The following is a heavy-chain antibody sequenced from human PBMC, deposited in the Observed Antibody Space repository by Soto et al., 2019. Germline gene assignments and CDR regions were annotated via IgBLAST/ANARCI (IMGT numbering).Heavy chain of an antibody. V-gene: IGHV4-34*01. CDR3: ARGLAARRGYYYYYMDV. CDR1: GGSFSGYY. D-gene: IGHD6-6*01. J-gene: IGHJ6*03. Sequence: PSETLSLTCAVYGGSFSGYYWSWIRQPPGKGLEWIGEINHSGSTNYNPSLKSRVTISVDTSKNQFSLKLSSVTAADTAVYYCARGLAARRGYYYYYMDVWGKGTTVTVSS. CDR2: INHSGST.